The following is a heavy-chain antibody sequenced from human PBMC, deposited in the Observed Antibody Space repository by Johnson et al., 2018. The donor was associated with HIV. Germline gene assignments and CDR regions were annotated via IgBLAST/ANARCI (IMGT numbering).Heavy chain of an antibody. J-gene: IGHJ3*01. V-gene: IGHV3-7*05. CDR2: IKQEGIEK. CDR3: VRELPYLYESNGYTLDAFDV. CDR1: GFTFSSYW. Sequence: EVQVVESGGGLVQPGGSLRLSCAASGFTFSSYWMSWVRQAPGQGLEWVANIKQEGIEKYYVDSVKGRFTISRDNAKNSMFLQMKSLRAEATAGYYCVRELPYLYESNGYTLDAFDVWGQGTMVTVSS. D-gene: IGHD3-22*01.